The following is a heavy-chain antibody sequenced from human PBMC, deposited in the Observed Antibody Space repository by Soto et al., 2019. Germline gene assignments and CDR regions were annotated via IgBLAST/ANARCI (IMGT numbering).Heavy chain of an antibody. D-gene: IGHD2-21*01. CDR3: ARYQIGEGFTV. V-gene: IGHV1-8*01. J-gene: IGHJ4*02. CDR2: MNPHSDT. Sequence: QVQLVQSGAEVKRPGASVKVSCKASGYTYTNLDINWVRQASGQGLEWMGWMNPHSDTGFAQKFQGRVTLTRDTPTSTVYMELTSLRFDDTAVYYCARYQIGEGFTVWGQGTPVTVSS. CDR1: GYTYTNLD.